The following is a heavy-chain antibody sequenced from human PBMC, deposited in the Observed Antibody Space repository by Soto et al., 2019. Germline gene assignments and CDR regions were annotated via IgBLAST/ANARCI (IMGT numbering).Heavy chain of an antibody. CDR3: ARPSKVYTSSSCGMDV. D-gene: IGHD6-6*01. CDR2: ISSSGSTT. CDR1: GFTFSSYS. Sequence: EVQLVESGGGLVQPGGSLRLSCAASGFTFSSYSMNWVRQAPGKGLQWVSYISSSGSTTYYADSVRGRFTISRDNAKNALYLQMNSLRDEDTAVHYCARPSKVYTSSSCGMDVWGQGTTVTVSS. J-gene: IGHJ6*02. V-gene: IGHV3-48*02.